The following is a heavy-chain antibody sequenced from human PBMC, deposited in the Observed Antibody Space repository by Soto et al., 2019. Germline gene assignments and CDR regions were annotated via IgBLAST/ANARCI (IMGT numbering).Heavy chain of an antibody. J-gene: IGHJ3*02. CDR1: GGSVSRGSHY. CDR2: ISYTGTT. V-gene: IGHV4-61*01. CDR3: ARDRPDNSNSFDAFDI. Sequence: SETLSLTCAVSGGSVSRGSHYWSWIRQPPGRGLEWIAYISYTGTTDYNPSLKSRVTISLDMSKNQFSLRLDSVTAADTAVYYCARDRPDNSNSFDAFDIWGQGTMVTVSS. D-gene: IGHD1-20*01.